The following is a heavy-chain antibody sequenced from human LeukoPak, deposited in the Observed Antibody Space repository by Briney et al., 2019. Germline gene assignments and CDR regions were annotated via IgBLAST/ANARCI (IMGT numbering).Heavy chain of an antibody. CDR3: ARVPYYYGSGSRGPFDY. CDR2: ISGSGGST. V-gene: IGHV3-23*01. J-gene: IGHJ4*02. D-gene: IGHD3-10*01. CDR1: GFTFSSYA. Sequence: GGSLRLSCAASGFTFSSYAMSWVRQAPGKGLEWVSAISGSGGSTYYADSVKGRFTISRDNSKNTLYLQMNSLRAEDTAVYYCARVPYYYGSGSRGPFDYWGQGTLVTVSS.